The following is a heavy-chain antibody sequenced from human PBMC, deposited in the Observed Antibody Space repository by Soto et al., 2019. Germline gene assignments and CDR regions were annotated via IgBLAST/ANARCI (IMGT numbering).Heavy chain of an antibody. CDR3: AREGEATPYGRFDP. D-gene: IGHD3-10*01. J-gene: IGHJ5*02. CDR1: GYTFTSYG. Sequence: QVQLVQSGAEVKKPGASVKVSCKASGYTFTSYGISWVRQAPGQGLEWMGWISAYNGNTNYAQKLQGRVTMTTDTPTGTAYKELRSLGSDDTAVYYCAREGEATPYGRFDPWGRGALVTVSS. CDR2: ISAYNGNT. V-gene: IGHV1-18*01.